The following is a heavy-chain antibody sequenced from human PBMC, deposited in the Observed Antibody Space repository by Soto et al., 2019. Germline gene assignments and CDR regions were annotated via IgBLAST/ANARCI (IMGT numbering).Heavy chain of an antibody. CDR3: ARDSSGAIPRGYFDY. J-gene: IGHJ4*02. CDR1: SYTFTSYG. Sequence: QVQLVQSGAEVKKPGASVKVSCKASSYTFTSYGISWVRQAPGQGLEWMGWISAYNGNTNYAQKLQGRVTMTTDTSTSTAYMELRSLRSDDTAVYYCARDSSGAIPRGYFDYWGQGTLVTVSS. D-gene: IGHD3-22*01. CDR2: ISAYNGNT. V-gene: IGHV1-18*01.